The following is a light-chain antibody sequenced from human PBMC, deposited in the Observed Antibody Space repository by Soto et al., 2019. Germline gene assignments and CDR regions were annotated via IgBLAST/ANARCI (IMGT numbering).Light chain of an antibody. CDR1: QSISNY. V-gene: IGKV1-39*01. Sequence: DIPMTQSPSSLSASVGDRVTITCRASQSISNYLNWYQQKPGKAPKLLIYAASSLQSGVPSRFSGSGSGTDFTLTIGSLQPEDFATYYCQQSYSSPPTFGGGTKVEIK. CDR2: AAS. CDR3: QQSYSSPPT. J-gene: IGKJ4*01.